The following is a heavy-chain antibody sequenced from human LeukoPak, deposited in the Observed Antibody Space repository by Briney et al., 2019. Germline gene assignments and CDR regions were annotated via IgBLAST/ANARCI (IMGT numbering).Heavy chain of an antibody. Sequence: GGSLRLSCAASGFTFSTYSMNWVRQAPGKGLEWVSHITSSSSAIYYADSVKGRFSISRDNAKNSLYLQMNSLRVEDTAVYYCARDEPTVTTGPPVGSWGQGTLVTVSS. CDR3: ARDEPTVTTGPPVGS. V-gene: IGHV3-48*01. CDR2: ITSSSSAI. D-gene: IGHD4-17*01. J-gene: IGHJ4*02. CDR1: GFTFSTYS.